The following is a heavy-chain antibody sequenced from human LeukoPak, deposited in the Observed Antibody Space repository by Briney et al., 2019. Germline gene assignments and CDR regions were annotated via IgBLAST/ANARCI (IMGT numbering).Heavy chain of an antibody. CDR2: IYYSGST. J-gene: IGHJ4*02. D-gene: IGHD3-10*01. CDR1: GGSISSSSYY. CDR3: ARIPGDYFDY. Sequence: PSETLSLTCTVSGGSISSSSYYWGWIRQPPGKGLEWIGSIYYSGSTNYNPSLKSRVTISVDTSKNQFSLKLSSVTAADTAVYYCARIPGDYFDYWGQGTLVTVSS. V-gene: IGHV4-39*07.